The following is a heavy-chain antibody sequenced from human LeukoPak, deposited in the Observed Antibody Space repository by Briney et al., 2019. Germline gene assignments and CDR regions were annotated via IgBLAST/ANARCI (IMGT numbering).Heavy chain of an antibody. Sequence: SQTLSLTCTVSGGSISSGGYYWSWIRQPPGKGLEWIGYIYHSGSTYYNPSLKSRVTISVDRSKNQLSLKLSSVTAADTAVYYCARALLGIPDYWGQGTLVTVSS. D-gene: IGHD7-27*01. CDR3: ARALLGIPDY. J-gene: IGHJ4*02. CDR1: GGSISSGGYY. CDR2: IYHSGST. V-gene: IGHV4-30-2*01.